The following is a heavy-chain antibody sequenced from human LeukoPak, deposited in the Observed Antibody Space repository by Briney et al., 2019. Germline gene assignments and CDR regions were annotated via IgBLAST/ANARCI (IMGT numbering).Heavy chain of an antibody. D-gene: IGHD4-23*01. CDR1: GASIRNYY. V-gene: IGHV4-59*08. Sequence: SETLSLTCTVSGASIRNYYWSWIRQSPGKGLEWIGYIYYSGSTNYNPSLESRVAMSVDTSKNQFSLRLSSVTAADTAVYYCARGVVRMGYYYYGMDVWGQGTTVTVSS. J-gene: IGHJ6*02. CDR3: ARGVVRMGYYYYGMDV. CDR2: IYYSGST.